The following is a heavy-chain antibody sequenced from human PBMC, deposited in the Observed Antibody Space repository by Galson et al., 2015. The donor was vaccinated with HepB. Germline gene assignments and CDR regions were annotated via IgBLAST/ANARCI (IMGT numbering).Heavy chain of an antibody. J-gene: IGHJ2*01. D-gene: IGHD4-17*01. CDR2: INHRGFT. CDR3: ATVNGDYEDYLKFDL. Sequence: ETLSLTCAVSGGSFSVYYWNWIRQAPGKGLEWIAEINHRGFTNYNPSLKSRVTVSVDTSKNQGSLKLTSVTVADTAVYYCATVNGDYEDYLKFDLWGRGTLVTVSS. CDR1: GGSFSVYY. V-gene: IGHV4-34*01.